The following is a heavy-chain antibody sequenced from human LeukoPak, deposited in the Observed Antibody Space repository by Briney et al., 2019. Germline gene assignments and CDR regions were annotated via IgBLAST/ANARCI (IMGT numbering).Heavy chain of an antibody. CDR3: ARGGISTSLDY. CDR1: GGSISSGDYY. J-gene: IGHJ4*02. V-gene: IGHV4-61*02. CDR2: IYSSGST. Sequence: SQTLSLTCTVSGGSISSGDYYWSWIRQPAGKGLEWIGRIYSSGSTNYNPSLKSRVTMSVDMSNNQFSLTLSSVTAADTAVYYCARGGISTSLDYWGQGTLVTVSS. D-gene: IGHD2-2*01.